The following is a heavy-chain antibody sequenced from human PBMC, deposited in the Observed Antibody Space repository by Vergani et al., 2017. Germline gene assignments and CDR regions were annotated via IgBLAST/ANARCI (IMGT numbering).Heavy chain of an antibody. V-gene: IGHV3-11*06. J-gene: IGHJ3*02. Sequence: QVQLVESGGGLVKPGGSLRLSCAASGFTFSDYYMNWIRQAPGKGLEWVSYLSSSSSYTNYADSVKGRFTISRDNAKNSLYLQMNGLRAEDTAVYYCARDVGSGSRRDAFDIWGQGTMVTVSS. CDR3: ARDVGSGSRRDAFDI. CDR2: LSSSSSYT. D-gene: IGHD3-10*01. CDR1: GFTFSDYY.